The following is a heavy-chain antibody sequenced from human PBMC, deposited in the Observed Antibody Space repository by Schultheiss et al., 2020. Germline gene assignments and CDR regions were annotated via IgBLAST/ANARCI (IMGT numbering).Heavy chain of an antibody. CDR1: GFTFSNAW. V-gene: IGHV3-33*08. CDR3: ARVSGGSGWYHFDY. Sequence: GGSLRLSCAASGFTFSNAWMNWVRQAPGKGLEWVAVIWYDGSNKYYADFVQGRSTISRDNSKNTLYLQMNSLRAEDTAVYYCARVSGGSGWYHFDYWGQGTLVTVSS. CDR2: IWYDGSNK. D-gene: IGHD6-19*01. J-gene: IGHJ4*02.